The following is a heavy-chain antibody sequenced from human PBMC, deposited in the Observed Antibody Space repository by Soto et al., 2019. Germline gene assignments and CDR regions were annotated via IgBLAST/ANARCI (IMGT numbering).Heavy chain of an antibody. CDR1: GYSFIDYW. CDR2: IYPGDSDT. J-gene: IGHJ6*02. D-gene: IGHD1-1*01. Sequence: PGESLKISCKGSGYSFIDYWTGWVRQVPGQGLEWMGVIYPGDSDTNYSPSFQGHVTISADKSISTAYLQWSSLTASDTAIYYCARNPTGSLDFSYGMDVWGQGTTVTVSS. V-gene: IGHV5-51*01. CDR3: ARNPTGSLDFSYGMDV.